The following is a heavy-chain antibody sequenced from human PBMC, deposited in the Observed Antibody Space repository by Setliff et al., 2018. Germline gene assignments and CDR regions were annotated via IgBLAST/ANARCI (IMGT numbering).Heavy chain of an antibody. D-gene: IGHD3-3*01. CDR3: ARDRFYNSWSGTSITAPHDAFDI. V-gene: IGHV1-46*03. Sequence: ASVKVSCKASGYTLSKYYMHWVRQAPGQELEWMGIINPSGGLTKYALKFQGRVTMTSDTSTNTVYLEVSSLRSEDTAVYFCARDRFYNSWSGTSITAPHDAFDIWGQGTMVTVSS. CDR2: INPSGGLT. CDR1: GYTLSKYY. J-gene: IGHJ3*02.